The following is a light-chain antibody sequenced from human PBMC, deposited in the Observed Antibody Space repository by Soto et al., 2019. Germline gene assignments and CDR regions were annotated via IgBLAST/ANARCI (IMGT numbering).Light chain of an antibody. CDR1: QSVSSNY. J-gene: IGKJ3*01. CDR3: QRYGSSPV. CDR2: GAS. V-gene: IGKV3-20*01. Sequence: EVGLKQSPGTLSLTTRERATLSCRASQSVSSNYLAWYQQKPGQAPRLLIYGASSRATGIPDRFSGSGSGTDFSLTICRLEPDDFAVYYCQRYGSSPVFGPGTKVD.